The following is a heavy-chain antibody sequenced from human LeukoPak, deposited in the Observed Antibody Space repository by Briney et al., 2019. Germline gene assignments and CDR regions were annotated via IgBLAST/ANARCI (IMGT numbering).Heavy chain of an antibody. Sequence: PGGSLRLSCAASGFTVSSNYMSWVRQAPGKGLEWVSYISSSGYTIYYADSVKGRFTISRDNAKNSLYLQMNSLRAEDTAVYYCARNDPWDYWGQGSLVTVSS. CDR1: GFTVSSNY. V-gene: IGHV3-11*04. CDR2: ISSSGYTI. CDR3: ARNDPWDY. J-gene: IGHJ4*02.